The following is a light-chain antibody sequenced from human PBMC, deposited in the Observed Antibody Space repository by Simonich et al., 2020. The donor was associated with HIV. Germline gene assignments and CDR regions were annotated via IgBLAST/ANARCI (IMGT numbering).Light chain of an antibody. CDR1: QSVLYRSSNKND. V-gene: IGKV4-1*01. CDR2: WAS. CDR3: QQYYSIPYT. J-gene: IGKJ2*01. Sequence: DIVMTQSPDSLAVSLGERATINCKSSQSVLYRSSNKNDLAWYQQKPGQPPKLLIYWASTRESGVPDRFSGSGSGTVFTLTISSLQAEDVAVYYCQQYYSIPYTFGQGTKLEIK.